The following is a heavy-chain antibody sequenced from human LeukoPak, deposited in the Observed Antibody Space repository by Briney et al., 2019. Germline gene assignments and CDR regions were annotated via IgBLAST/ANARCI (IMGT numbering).Heavy chain of an antibody. CDR2: MYHSGST. J-gene: IGHJ5*02. CDR1: GYSISSGHY. D-gene: IGHD3-10*01. Sequence: SETLSLTCTVSGYSISSGHYWGWIRQPPGTGLEWIGSMYHSGSTYYNPPLKSRVTISEDTSKNQFSLKLRSVTAAGTAVYYCARGPRFGELLWHWFDPWGQGTLVTVSS. CDR3: ARGPRFGELLWHWFDP. V-gene: IGHV4-38-2*02.